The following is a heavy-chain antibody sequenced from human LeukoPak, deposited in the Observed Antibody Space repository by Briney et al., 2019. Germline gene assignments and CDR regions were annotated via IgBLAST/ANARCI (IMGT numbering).Heavy chain of an antibody. J-gene: IGHJ4*02. CDR1: GYTFTSYG. Sequence: ASVKVSCKASGYTFTSYGISWVRQAPGQGLEWMGWISAYNGNTNYAQKLQGRVTMTTDTSTSTAYMELRSLRSDDTAVYYCARSGPYGFYYGSGSYDYWGQGTLVTVSS. V-gene: IGHV1-18*01. CDR3: ARSGPYGFYYGSGSYDY. CDR2: ISAYNGNT. D-gene: IGHD3-10*01.